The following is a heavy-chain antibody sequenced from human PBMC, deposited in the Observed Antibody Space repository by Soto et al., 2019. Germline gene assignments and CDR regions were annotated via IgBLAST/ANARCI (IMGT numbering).Heavy chain of an antibody. CDR3: ARVGMATIKSGYYYYGMDV. CDR2: IIPIFGTA. J-gene: IGHJ6*02. D-gene: IGHD5-12*01. V-gene: IGHV1-69*13. CDR1: GGTFSSYA. Sequence: ASVKVSCKASGGTFSSYAISWVRQAPGQGLEWMGGIIPIFGTANYAQKFQGRVTLTADESTSTAYMELSSLRSEDTAVYYCARVGMATIKSGYYYYGMDVWGQGTTVTVSS.